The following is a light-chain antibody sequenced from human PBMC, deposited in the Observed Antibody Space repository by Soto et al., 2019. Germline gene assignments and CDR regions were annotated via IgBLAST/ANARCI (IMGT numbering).Light chain of an antibody. V-gene: IGKV1-13*02. CDR1: QGISSA. Sequence: AIPLTQSPSSLSASVGDRVTITCRASQGISSALAWYRQKPGKAPKLLIYGASSLESGVPSRFSGSGSGTDFTLTISSLQPEDFATYYCQQFNTYPPYTFGQGTKLEIK. J-gene: IGKJ2*01. CDR2: GAS. CDR3: QQFNTYPPYT.